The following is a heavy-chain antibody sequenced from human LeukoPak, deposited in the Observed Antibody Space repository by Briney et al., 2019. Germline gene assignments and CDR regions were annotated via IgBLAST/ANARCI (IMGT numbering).Heavy chain of an antibody. D-gene: IGHD2-2*01. CDR3: ANGVGYQLLYYYYGMDV. V-gene: IGHV3-30*02. CDR1: GFIFSSYG. J-gene: IGHJ6*02. CDR2: IWYDGSNK. Sequence: GGSLRLSCAASGFIFSSYGMHWVRQAPVKGLEWVAVIWYDGSNKYYADSVKGRFTTSRDNSKNTLYLQMNSLRAEDTAVYYCANGVGYQLLYYYYGMDVWGQGTTVTVSS.